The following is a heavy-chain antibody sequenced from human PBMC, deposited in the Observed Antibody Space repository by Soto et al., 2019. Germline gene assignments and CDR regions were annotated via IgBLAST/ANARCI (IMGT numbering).Heavy chain of an antibody. CDR3: VRENWSTWKNDYYYYGMDV. D-gene: IGHD3-3*01. CDR1: GGSFSPNY. CDR2: IYYGGTT. V-gene: IGHV4-59*01. J-gene: IGHJ6*01. Sequence: PSETLSLTCTVSGGSFSPNYWSWIRQPPGKGLEWVGCIYYGGTTSYNPSLQSRVTISLETSKSQFSLRLTSVTPADAAVYYCVRENWSTWKNDYYYYGMDVWGPGTTVTVSS.